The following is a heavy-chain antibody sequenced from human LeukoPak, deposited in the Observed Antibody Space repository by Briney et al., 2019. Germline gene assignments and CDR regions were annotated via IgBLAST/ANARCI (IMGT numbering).Heavy chain of an antibody. Sequence: SETLSLTCTVSGGSISSDDYYWSWIRQPPGKGLEWIGYISYSGSTYYNPSLKSRISISVDTSKNQFSLKLSSVTAADTAVYYCARDRYDSYPMDVWGQGTTVTVSS. J-gene: IGHJ6*02. CDR2: ISYSGST. D-gene: IGHD3-3*01. V-gene: IGHV4-30-4*01. CDR1: GGSISSDDYY. CDR3: ARDRYDSYPMDV.